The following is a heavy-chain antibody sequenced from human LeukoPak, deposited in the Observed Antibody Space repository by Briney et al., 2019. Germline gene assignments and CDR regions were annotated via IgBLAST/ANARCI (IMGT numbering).Heavy chain of an antibody. CDR2: ISSSGSTI. CDR1: GFTFSDYY. D-gene: IGHD3-22*01. J-gene: IGHJ4*02. V-gene: IGHV3-11*01. CDR3: ARAPYYYDSSGYYGNFDY. Sequence: GGSLRPSCAASGFTFSDYYMSWIRQAPGKGLEWVSYISSSGSTIYYADSVKGRFTISRDNAKNSLYLQMNSLRAEDTAVYYCARAPYYYDSSGYYGNFDYWGQGTLVTVSS.